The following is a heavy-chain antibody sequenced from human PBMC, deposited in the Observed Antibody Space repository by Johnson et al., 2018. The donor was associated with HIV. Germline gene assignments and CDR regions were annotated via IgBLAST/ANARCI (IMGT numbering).Heavy chain of an antibody. CDR1: GFTFSSYA. V-gene: IGHV3-23*04. J-gene: IGHJ3*02. D-gene: IGHD3-10*01. CDR3: AKGRSGGSGAFDI. Sequence: VLLVESGGGVVQPGRSLRLSCAASGFTFSSYAMSWVRQAPGKGLEWVSAISGSGGSTYYADSVKGRFTISRDNSKNTLYLQMNSLRAEDTAVYYCAKGRSGGSGAFDIWGQGTVVTVSS. CDR2: ISGSGGST.